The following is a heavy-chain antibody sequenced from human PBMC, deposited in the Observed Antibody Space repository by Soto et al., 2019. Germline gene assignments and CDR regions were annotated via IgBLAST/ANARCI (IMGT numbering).Heavy chain of an antibody. J-gene: IGHJ3*01. V-gene: IGHV3-30-3*01. D-gene: IGHD3-22*01. Sequence: GGSLRLSCAASGFTLSSYSIHWVRQAPGKGLDWVAVISYDGNTQFYGDSVKGRFIVSRDNSRNTLYLQLNNLQAEDTAVYYCAFFFLVVVIGDDFDSWGQGTMVTVS. CDR3: AFFFLVVVIGDDFDS. CDR1: GFTLSSYS. CDR2: ISYDGNTQ.